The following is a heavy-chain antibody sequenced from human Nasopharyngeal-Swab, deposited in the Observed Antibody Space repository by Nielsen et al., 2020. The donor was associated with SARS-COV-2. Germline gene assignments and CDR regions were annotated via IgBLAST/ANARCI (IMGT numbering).Heavy chain of an antibody. V-gene: IGHV4-59*11. J-gene: IGHJ5*02. CDR3: AKEGATGWFDP. CDR1: GVSISSQY. Sequence: SETLSLTCTVSGVSISSQYWSWIRPPPGKGLGWIGYISHNSGTNYNPSLKSRVTMFMETSKNQFSLKLRSVTAADTAVYYCAKEGATGWFDPWGQGTLVTVSS. CDR2: ISHNSGT.